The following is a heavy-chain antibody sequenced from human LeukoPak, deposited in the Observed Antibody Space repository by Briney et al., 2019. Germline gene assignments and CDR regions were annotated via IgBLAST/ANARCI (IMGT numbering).Heavy chain of an antibody. Sequence: GGSLRLSCAASGFSFSSYSMNWVRQAPGKGLEWVSYISSSSSTYYYAASVKGRITISRDNLKKSRYLQMNRPRDEDTAVFYCASAGSGLYWGQGTLVTVSS. J-gene: IGHJ4*02. CDR3: ASAGSGLY. CDR2: ISSSSSTY. V-gene: IGHV3-48*02. D-gene: IGHD6-19*01. CDR1: GFSFSSYS.